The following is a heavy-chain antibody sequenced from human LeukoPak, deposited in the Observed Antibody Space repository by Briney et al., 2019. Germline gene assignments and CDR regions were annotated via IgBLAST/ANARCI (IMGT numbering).Heavy chain of an antibody. D-gene: IGHD2-15*01. Sequence: SETLSLTCTVSGGSLTYYYWTWIRQSPGRRPEWIGYIYYSGSTNYNPSLESRVAFSVDTSKNQVSLKLSSVTAADTAIYYCAHRRCSGGSCYSGWFDPWGQGTLVTVSS. V-gene: IGHV4-59*01. J-gene: IGHJ5*02. CDR1: GGSLTYYY. CDR3: AHRRCSGGSCYSGWFDP. CDR2: IYYSGST.